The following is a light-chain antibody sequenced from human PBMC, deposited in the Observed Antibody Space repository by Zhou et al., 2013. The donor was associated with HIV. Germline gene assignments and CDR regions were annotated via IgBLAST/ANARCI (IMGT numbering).Light chain of an antibody. Sequence: EIVLTQSPGTLSLSPGERATLSCRASQSVSSNYLAWYQQKPGQAPRLLIHGESRRATGIPDRFSGSGSGTDFTLTISRLEPEDFAVYYCQQYGTSPLTFGGGTKVEIK. CDR3: QQYGTSPLT. J-gene: IGKJ4*01. CDR1: QSVSSNY. V-gene: IGKV3-20*01. CDR2: GES.